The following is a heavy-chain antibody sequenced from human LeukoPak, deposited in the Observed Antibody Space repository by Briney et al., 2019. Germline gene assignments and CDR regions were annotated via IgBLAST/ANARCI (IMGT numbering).Heavy chain of an antibody. D-gene: IGHD2-2*01. CDR2: IYYSGST. CDR3: ARTHRYCSSTSCSRDTRVIWFDP. CDR1: GGSISSYY. J-gene: IGHJ5*02. Sequence: SETLSLTCTVSGGSISSYYWSWIRQPPGKGLEWIGYIYYSGSTNYNPSLKSRVTISVDTSKNQFSLKLSSVTAADTAVYYCARTHRYCSSTSCSRDTRVIWFDPWGQGTLVTVSS. V-gene: IGHV4-59*08.